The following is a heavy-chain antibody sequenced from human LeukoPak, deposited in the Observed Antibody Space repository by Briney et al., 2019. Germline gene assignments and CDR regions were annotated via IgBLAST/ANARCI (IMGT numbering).Heavy chain of an antibody. CDR2: IYPGDSDT. CDR1: GYSFTSYW. V-gene: IGHV5-51*01. J-gene: IGHJ3*02. CDR3: ATLFSYCSGGSCYHAFDI. D-gene: IGHD2-15*01. Sequence: GESLKISCKGSGYSFTSYWIGWVRQMPGKGLEWMGIIYPGDSDTRYSPSFQGQFTISADKSISTAYLQWSSLKASDTAMYYCATLFSYCSGGSCYHAFDIWGQGTMVTVSS.